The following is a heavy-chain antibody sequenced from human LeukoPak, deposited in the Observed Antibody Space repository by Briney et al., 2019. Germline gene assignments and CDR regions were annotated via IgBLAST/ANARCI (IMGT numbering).Heavy chain of an antibody. Sequence: SVKVSCKASGGTFSSYAISWVRQAPGQGPEWMGGIIPIFGTANYAQKFQGRVTITTDESTSTAYMELSSLRSEDTAVYYCARDGSGSYLYFDYWGQGTLVTVSS. CDR1: GGTFSSYA. D-gene: IGHD3-10*01. J-gene: IGHJ4*02. CDR2: IIPIFGTA. V-gene: IGHV1-69*05. CDR3: ARDGSGSYLYFDY.